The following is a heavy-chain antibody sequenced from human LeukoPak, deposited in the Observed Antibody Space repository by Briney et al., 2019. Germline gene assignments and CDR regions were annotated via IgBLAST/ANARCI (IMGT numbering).Heavy chain of an antibody. Sequence: ASVKVSCKASGYTFTSYEINWVRQAPGQGLEWMGWMNPNSGNTGYAQKFQGRVTMTRNTSISTAYMDLSGLRSEDTAVYYCAREGGLSRYQVLSHGSFDYWGQGTLVTVSS. J-gene: IGHJ4*02. D-gene: IGHD2-2*01. CDR2: MNPNSGNT. V-gene: IGHV1-8*01. CDR1: GYTFTSYE. CDR3: AREGGLSRYQVLSHGSFDY.